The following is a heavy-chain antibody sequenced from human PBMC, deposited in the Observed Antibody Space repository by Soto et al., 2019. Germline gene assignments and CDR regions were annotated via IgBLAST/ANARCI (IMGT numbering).Heavy chain of an antibody. J-gene: IGHJ6*02. CDR3: AKDLYRGIYGMDV. V-gene: IGHV3-30*18. CDR2: ISYDGSNK. CDR1: GFSFRSHG. D-gene: IGHD1-26*01. Sequence: GGSLRLSCAVSGFSFRSHGMHWVRQAPGKGLEWVAVISYDGSNKYYADSVKGRFTISRDNSKNTLYLQMNSLRAEDTAVYYCAKDLYRGIYGMDVWGQGTTVTVSS.